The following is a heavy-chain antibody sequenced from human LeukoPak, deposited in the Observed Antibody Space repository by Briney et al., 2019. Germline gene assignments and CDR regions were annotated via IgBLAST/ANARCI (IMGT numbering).Heavy chain of an antibody. CDR1: GGSISRYY. D-gene: IGHD3-22*01. CDR3: ARVGGSHYYDSSGLDY. V-gene: IGHV4-59*01. Sequence: PSETLSLTCTVSGGSISRYYWSWIRQPPGKGLEWIGYIYYIGSTNYNPSLKSRVTISVDTSKNQFSLKLSSVTAADTAVYYCARVGGSHYYDSSGLDYWGQGTLVTVSS. CDR2: IYYIGST. J-gene: IGHJ4*02.